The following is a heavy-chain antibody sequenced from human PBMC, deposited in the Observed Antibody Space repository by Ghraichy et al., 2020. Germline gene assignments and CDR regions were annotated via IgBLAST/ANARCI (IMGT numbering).Heavy chain of an antibody. D-gene: IGHD2-15*01. CDR2: IYYSGNT. CDR3: ARHWNIVVVVVAKAFDF. CDR1: GDSISSSSSYF. J-gene: IGHJ4*02. Sequence: SQTLSLTCTVSGDSISSSSSYFWVWIRQPPGKGLEWVGSIYYSGNTYYNPSLKSRVAISVDTSKNQFSLKLSSVTAADTAVYYCARHWNIVVVVVAKAFDFWGQGTLVAVSS. V-gene: IGHV4-39*01.